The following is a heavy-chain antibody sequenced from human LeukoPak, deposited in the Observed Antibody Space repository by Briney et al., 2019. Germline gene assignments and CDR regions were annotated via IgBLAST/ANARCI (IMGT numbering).Heavy chain of an antibody. Sequence: PGGSLRLSCAASGFTFSSYGMHWVRQAPGKGLEWVAVISYDGSNKYYADSVKGRFTISRDNSKNTLYLQMNSLRAEDTAVYYCARARHYGSGRYYYGMDVWGQGTTVTVSS. D-gene: IGHD3-10*01. CDR1: GFTFSSYG. J-gene: IGHJ6*02. CDR2: ISYDGSNK. CDR3: ARARHYGSGRYYYGMDV. V-gene: IGHV3-30*03.